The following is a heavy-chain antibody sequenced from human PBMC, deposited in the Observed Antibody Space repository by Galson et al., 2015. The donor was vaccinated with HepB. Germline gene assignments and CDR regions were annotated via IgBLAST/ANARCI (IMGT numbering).Heavy chain of an antibody. Sequence: SVKVSCKASGGTFSSYAISWVRQAPGQGLEWMGGIIPILGIANYAQKFQGRVTITADKSTSTAYMELSSLRSEDTAVYYCARGSPVNCRYYYYMDVWGKGTTVTVSS. CDR1: GGTFSSYA. V-gene: IGHV1-69*10. CDR2: IIPILGIA. J-gene: IGHJ6*03. CDR3: ARGSPVNCRYYYYMDV. D-gene: IGHD2-15*01.